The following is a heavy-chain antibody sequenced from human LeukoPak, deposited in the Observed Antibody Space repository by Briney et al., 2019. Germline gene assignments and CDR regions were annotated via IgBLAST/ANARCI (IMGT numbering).Heavy chain of an antibody. CDR2: IYYGGST. Sequence: PSETLSLTCTVSGGSISSYYWSWIRQPPGKGLEWIGYIYYGGSTNYNPSLKSRVTISVDTSKNQFSLKLSSVTAADTAVYYCARPSWNYYYMDVWGKGTRSPSP. D-gene: IGHD6-13*01. CDR1: GGSISSYY. J-gene: IGHJ6*03. CDR3: ARPSWNYYYMDV. V-gene: IGHV4-59*01.